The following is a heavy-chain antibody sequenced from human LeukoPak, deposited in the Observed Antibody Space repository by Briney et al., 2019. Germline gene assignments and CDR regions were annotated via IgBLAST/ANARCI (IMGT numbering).Heavy chain of an antibody. CDR3: ARIIAAAASERDY. Sequence: GASVKVSCKASGYTFTGYHMHWVRQAPGQGLEWMGWINPNSGGTNYAQKFQGRVTMTRDTSISTAYMELSRLRSDDTAVYYCARIIAAAASERDYWGQGTLVTVSS. J-gene: IGHJ4*02. V-gene: IGHV1-2*02. CDR1: GYTFTGYH. CDR2: INPNSGGT. D-gene: IGHD6-13*01.